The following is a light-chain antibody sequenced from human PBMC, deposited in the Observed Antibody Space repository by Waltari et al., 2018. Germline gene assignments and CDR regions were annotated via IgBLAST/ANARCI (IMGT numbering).Light chain of an antibody. CDR1: SSDVGAYNY. CDR2: DVS. J-gene: IGLJ1*01. CDR3: HVWDSNSDHYV. V-gene: IGLV2-14*03. Sequence: QSALTQPASVSGSPGQSITISCSGTSSDVGAYNYVCWYQQHPGKAPKTIIYDVSVRPSGVSNRFSGSKSGNTASLTISRVEAGDEADYYCHVWDSNSDHYVFGTGTKVTVL.